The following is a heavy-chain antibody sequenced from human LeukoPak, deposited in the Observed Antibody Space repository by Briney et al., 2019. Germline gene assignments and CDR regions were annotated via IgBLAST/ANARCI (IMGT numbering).Heavy chain of an antibody. Sequence: GGSLRLSCAASVFTLSNYAISWVRHAPREGVDWVLSISGSGCGTYYADSVKVRFTISRDNSKNTLYLQMNSLRAEDTAEYYCAKCDGSSVCCHFDYWGQGTMVTVSS. CDR1: VFTLSNYA. J-gene: IGHJ4*02. V-gene: IGHV3-23*01. CDR3: AKCDGSSVCCHFDY. D-gene: IGHD6-19*01. CDR2: ISGSGCGT.